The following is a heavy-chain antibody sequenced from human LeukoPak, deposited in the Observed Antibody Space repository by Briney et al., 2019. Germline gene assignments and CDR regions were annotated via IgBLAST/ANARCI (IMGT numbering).Heavy chain of an antibody. V-gene: IGHV3-11*01. CDR2: ISSSGSTI. D-gene: IGHD4-17*01. CDR3: ARGTDYGDYVDY. Sequence: GGSLRLSCAASGFTFSDYYMSWIRQAPGKGLEWVSYISSSGSTIYYADPVKGRPTISRDNAKNSLHLQMNSLRAEDTAVYYCARGTDYGDYVDYWGQGTLVTVSS. CDR1: GFTFSDYY. J-gene: IGHJ4*02.